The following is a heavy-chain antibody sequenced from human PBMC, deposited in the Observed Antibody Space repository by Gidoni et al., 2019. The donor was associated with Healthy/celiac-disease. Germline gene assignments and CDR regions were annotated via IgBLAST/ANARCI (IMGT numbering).Heavy chain of an antibody. D-gene: IGHD6-6*01. CDR3: ARGRIAARPSDY. CDR2: INHSGST. J-gene: IGHJ4*02. V-gene: IGHV4-34*01. Sequence: QVQLQQWGAGLLQPSETLSLTCAVYGGSFSGYYWSWIRQPPGKGLEWIGEINHSGSTNYNPSLKSRVTISVDTSKNQFSLKLSSVTAADTAVYYCARGRIAARPSDYWGQGTLVTVSS. CDR1: GGSFSGYY.